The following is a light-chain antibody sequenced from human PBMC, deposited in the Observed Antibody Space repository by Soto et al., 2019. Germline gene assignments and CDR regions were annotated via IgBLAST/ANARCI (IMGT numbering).Light chain of an antibody. CDR1: QSVSGN. CDR3: QQYNNWPYT. CDR2: GAS. J-gene: IGKJ2*01. V-gene: IGKV3-15*01. Sequence: EIVMTQSPATLSVSPGERATLSCRASQSVSGNLAWYQQKPGQAPRLLIYGASTRATGIPARFSGSGSGTEFTLTISSLQSEDFAYYYCQQYNNWPYTFGQGTKLEIK.